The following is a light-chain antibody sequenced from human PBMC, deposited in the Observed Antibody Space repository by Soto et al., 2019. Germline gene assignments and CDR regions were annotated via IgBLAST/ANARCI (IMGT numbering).Light chain of an antibody. CDR2: VNSGGSH. V-gene: IGLV4-69*01. Sequence: QPVLTQSPSASASLGASVKLTCTLSSGHSNYAIAWHQQQPEKGPRYLMKVNSGGSHIKGDGIPDRFSGSSSGAERYLFISSLQSEDEADYYCQTWGTGSAFVVFGGGTQLGVL. J-gene: IGLJ7*01. CDR1: SGHSNYA. CDR3: QTWGTGSAFVV.